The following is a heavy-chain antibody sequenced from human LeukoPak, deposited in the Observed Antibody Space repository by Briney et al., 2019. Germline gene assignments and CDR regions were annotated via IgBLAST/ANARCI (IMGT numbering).Heavy chain of an antibody. CDR1: GGSISSYY. V-gene: IGHV4-59*01. D-gene: IGHD3-16*01. CDR3: ARFTPQGYGWGGYNRFDP. Sequence: SETPSLTCTVSGGSISSYYWSWIRQPPGKGLEWIGYIYYSGSTNYNPSLKSRVTISVDTSKNQFSLNLTSVTAADTAVYYCARFTPQGYGWGGYNRFDPWGQGTLVTVSS. J-gene: IGHJ5*02. CDR2: IYYSGST.